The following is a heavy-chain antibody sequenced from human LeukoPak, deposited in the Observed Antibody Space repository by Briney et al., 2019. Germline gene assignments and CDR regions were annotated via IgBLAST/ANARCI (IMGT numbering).Heavy chain of an antibody. CDR3: ARANLYYYYYGMDV. CDR2: TNHSGST. CDR1: GGSFSGYY. Sequence: SETLSLTCAVYGGSFSGYYWSWIRQPPGKGLEWIGETNHSGSTNYNPSLKSRVTISVDTSKNQFSLKLSSVTAADTAVYYCARANLYYYYYGMDVWGQGTTVTVSS. V-gene: IGHV4-34*01. J-gene: IGHJ6*02. D-gene: IGHD5-24*01.